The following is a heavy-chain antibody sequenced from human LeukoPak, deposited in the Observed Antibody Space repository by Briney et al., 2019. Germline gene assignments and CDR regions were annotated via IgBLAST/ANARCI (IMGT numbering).Heavy chain of an antibody. CDR1: GYSFTSYW. CDR2: IYPGGSDT. CDR3: ARQPAAAGDY. D-gene: IGHD6-13*01. Sequence: GESLKISXKGSGYSFTSYWIGWVRQMPGKGLEWMGIIYPGGSDTIYSPSFQGQVTISADKSISTAYLQWSSLKASDTAMYYCARQPAAAGDYWGQGTLVTVSS. V-gene: IGHV5-51*01. J-gene: IGHJ4*02.